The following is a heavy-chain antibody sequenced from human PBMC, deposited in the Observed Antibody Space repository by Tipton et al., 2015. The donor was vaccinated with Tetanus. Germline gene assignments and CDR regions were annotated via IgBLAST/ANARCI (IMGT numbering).Heavy chain of an antibody. CDR3: ARHLYGYRFDP. Sequence: LRLSCTVSGGSISDKKYYWGWIRQPPGKGLEWIASIYFEGSTYYSPSLKSRVTIAVDTSQNVFSLRLTSVTAADTAVYYCARHLYGYRFDPWGQGALVTVSS. CDR2: IYFEGST. CDR1: GGSISDKKYY. J-gene: IGHJ5*02. D-gene: IGHD5-18*01. V-gene: IGHV4-39*02.